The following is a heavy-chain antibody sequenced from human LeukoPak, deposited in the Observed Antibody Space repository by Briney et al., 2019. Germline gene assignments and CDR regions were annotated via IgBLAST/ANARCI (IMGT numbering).Heavy chain of an antibody. Sequence: GASVKVSCKASGYTFTSYGISWVRQAPGQGLEWMGRINPNSGGTNYAQKFQGRVTMTRDTSISTAYMELSRLRSDDTAVYYCASKITGTFVYWGQGTLVTVSS. CDR2: INPNSGGT. CDR1: GYTFTSYG. D-gene: IGHD1-20*01. CDR3: ASKITGTFVY. J-gene: IGHJ4*02. V-gene: IGHV1-2*06.